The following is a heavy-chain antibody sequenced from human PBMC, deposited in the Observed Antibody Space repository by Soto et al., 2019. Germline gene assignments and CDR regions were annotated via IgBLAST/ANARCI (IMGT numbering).Heavy chain of an antibody. CDR1: GYTFTSYA. V-gene: IGHV1-3*01. CDR2: INAGNGNT. J-gene: IGHJ5*02. D-gene: IGHD5-12*01. Sequence: GASVKVSCKASGYTFTSYAMHWVRQAPGQRLEWMGWINAGNGNTKYSQKFQGRVTITRDTSASTAYMELSSLRSEDTAVYYCAVGGGYDWNWFDPWGQGTLVTVSS. CDR3: AVGGGYDWNWFDP.